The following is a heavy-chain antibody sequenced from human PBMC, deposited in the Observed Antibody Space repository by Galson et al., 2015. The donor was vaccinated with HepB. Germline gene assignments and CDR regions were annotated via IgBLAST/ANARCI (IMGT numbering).Heavy chain of an antibody. CDR2: ISGDSSNL. D-gene: IGHD6-19*01. CDR3: ARGYSVAGSVYFDS. J-gene: IGHJ4*02. Sequence: SLRLSCAASGFTFSGYYMSWIRQAPGKGLEWLSYISGDSSNLYYADSVKGRFTISRDNAKNSLYLQVSFLRAEDTAVYYCARGYSVAGSVYFDSWGQGTLVTVSS. V-gene: IGHV3-11*01. CDR1: GFTFSGYY.